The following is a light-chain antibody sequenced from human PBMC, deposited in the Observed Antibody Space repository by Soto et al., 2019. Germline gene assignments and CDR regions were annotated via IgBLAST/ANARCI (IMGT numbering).Light chain of an antibody. J-gene: IGLJ1*01. Sequence: THPASVSESPGQSITISCTGTSSDVGSYEFVSWYQQYPGKAPKLMIYEGSKRPSGVSGRFSGSKSGNTASLTISGLQAEDEADYFCCSYAGGSNVFGAGTKVTVL. CDR1: SSDVGSYEF. CDR3: CSYAGGSNV. CDR2: EGS. V-gene: IGLV2-23*03.